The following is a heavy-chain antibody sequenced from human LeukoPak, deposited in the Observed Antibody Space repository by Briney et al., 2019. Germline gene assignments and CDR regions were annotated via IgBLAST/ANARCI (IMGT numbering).Heavy chain of an antibody. CDR2: ISSSGSTI. Sequence: GGSLRPSCAASGLTFSEYYMSWIRQAPGKGLEWVSYISSSGSTIYYADSVKGRFTISRDNAKNTLYLQMNSLRAEDTAVYYCATPALLHILTGLDAFDIWGQGTMVTVSS. V-gene: IGHV3-11*01. CDR3: ATPALLHILTGLDAFDI. D-gene: IGHD3-9*01. CDR1: GLTFSEYY. J-gene: IGHJ3*02.